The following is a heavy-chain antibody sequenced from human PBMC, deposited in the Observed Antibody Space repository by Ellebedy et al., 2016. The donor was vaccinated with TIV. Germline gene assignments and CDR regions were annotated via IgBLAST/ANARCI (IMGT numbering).Heavy chain of an antibody. CDR3: ARSQGVDFWSGYYNNAYFDY. Sequence: GGSLRLXXAASGFTFGSYSMHWVRQAPGKGLEWVSYISSSSSTIYYADSVKGRFTISRDNAKNSLYLQMNSLRAEDTAVYYCARSQGVDFWSGYYNNAYFDYWGQGTLVTVSS. D-gene: IGHD3-3*01. CDR2: ISSSSSTI. J-gene: IGHJ4*02. CDR1: GFTFGSYS. V-gene: IGHV3-48*01.